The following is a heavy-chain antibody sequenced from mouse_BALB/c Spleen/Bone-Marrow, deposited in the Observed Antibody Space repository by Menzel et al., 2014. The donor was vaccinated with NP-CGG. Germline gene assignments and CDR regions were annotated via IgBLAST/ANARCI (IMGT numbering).Heavy chain of an antibody. D-gene: IGHD4-1*01. V-gene: IGHV1-4*02. CDR2: IVPSSGYT. CDR1: GYTFTSYT. CDR3: AREARTGAWFAY. J-gene: IGHJ3*01. Sequence: QVQLQQSGAELARPGASVKMSCKASGYTFTSYTIRWVKRRPGQGLEWVGYIVPSSGYTDYNQNFKDKTTLTADKSSSTAYMQLSSLTSADSAVYYCAREARTGAWFAYWGQGTLVTVSA.